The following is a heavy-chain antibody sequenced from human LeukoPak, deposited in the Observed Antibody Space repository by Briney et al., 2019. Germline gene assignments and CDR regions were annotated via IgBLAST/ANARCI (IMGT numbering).Heavy chain of an antibody. CDR1: GFTFSSYS. J-gene: IGHJ4*02. CDR2: ISSSSTYI. D-gene: IGHD5-12*01. V-gene: IGHV3-21*01. CDR3: ARGPSGYHNT. Sequence: GGSLRLSCAASGFTFSSYSMNWVRQAPGKGLEWVSSISSSSTYIYYADSVKGRFTISRDNAKNSLYLQMNSLRAEDTAVYYCARGPSGYHNTGGQGTLVTVSS.